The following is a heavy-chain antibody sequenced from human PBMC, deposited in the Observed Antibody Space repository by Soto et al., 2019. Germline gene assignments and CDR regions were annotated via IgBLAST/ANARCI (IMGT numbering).Heavy chain of an antibody. CDR1: GYSFAGYW. Sequence: PGESLKISCKGSGYSFAGYWITWVRQKPGKGLEWMGRIDPSDSQTYYSPSFRGHVTISVTKSITTVFLQWSSLRASDTAMYYCARHVPPYSSSWSSAPNFDYWGQGTLVTSPQ. J-gene: IGHJ4*02. D-gene: IGHD6-13*01. V-gene: IGHV5-10-1*01. CDR2: IDPSDSQT. CDR3: ARHVPPYSSSWSSAPNFDY.